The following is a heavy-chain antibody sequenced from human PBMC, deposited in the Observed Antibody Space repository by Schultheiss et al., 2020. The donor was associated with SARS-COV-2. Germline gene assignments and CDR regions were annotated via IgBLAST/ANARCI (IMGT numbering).Heavy chain of an antibody. D-gene: IGHD2-8*01. CDR1: GASINSGGNY. CDR2: IYYSGST. CDR3: AREMLLGWFDP. V-gene: IGHV4-31*11. J-gene: IGHJ5*02. Sequence: SETLSLTCAVSGASINSGGNYWTWIRQHPGKGLEWIGYIYYSGSTYYNGKTSYNPSLESRVTISVDTPKNQFSLKLSSVTAADTAVYYCAREMLLGWFDPWGPGTLVTVSS.